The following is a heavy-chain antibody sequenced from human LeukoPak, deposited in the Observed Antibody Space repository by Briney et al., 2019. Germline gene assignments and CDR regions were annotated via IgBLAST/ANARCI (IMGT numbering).Heavy chain of an antibody. CDR1: AYSIGSGYY. CDR2: FYHSGST. V-gene: IGHV4-38-2*01. D-gene: IGHD4-11*01. Sequence: SETLSLTCAVSAYSIGSGYYWGWIRPPPGKGLEWIGSFYHSGSTYYKPSLKSRVTISVDTSKNQFSLKLSSVTAADTAVYYCARHDFYSNYPHNWFDPWGQGTLVTVSS. J-gene: IGHJ5*02. CDR3: ARHDFYSNYPHNWFDP.